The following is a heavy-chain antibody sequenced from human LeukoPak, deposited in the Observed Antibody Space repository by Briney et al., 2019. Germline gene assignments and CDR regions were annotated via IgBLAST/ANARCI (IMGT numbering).Heavy chain of an antibody. CDR2: IYHSGST. CDR1: GYSISSGYY. CDR3: ARLPGWLLGNYFDY. D-gene: IGHD3-22*01. Sequence: SETLSLTCTVSGYSISSGYYWGWIRQPPGKGLEWIGSIYHSGSTYYNPSLKSRVTISVDTSKNQFSLRLSSVTAADTAVYYCARLPGWLLGNYFDYWGQGTLVTVSS. J-gene: IGHJ4*02. V-gene: IGHV4-38-2*02.